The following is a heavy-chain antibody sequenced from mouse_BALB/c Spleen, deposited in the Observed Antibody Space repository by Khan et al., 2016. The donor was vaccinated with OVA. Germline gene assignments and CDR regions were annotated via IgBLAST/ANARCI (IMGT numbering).Heavy chain of an antibody. CDR3: ARQPYYQYYLMDY. D-gene: IGHD2-10*01. CDR1: GFSLTNYG. V-gene: IGHV2-6-1*01. CDR2: IWSDGST. J-gene: IGHJ4*01. Sequence: QVRLQQSGPGLVAPSQSLSITCTISGFSLTNYGVHWVRQPPGKGLEWLVVIWSDGSTTYNSALKSRLSISKDNSKSQVFLKMNSLQTDDTAMYYCARQPYYQYYLMDYWGQGTSVTVSA.